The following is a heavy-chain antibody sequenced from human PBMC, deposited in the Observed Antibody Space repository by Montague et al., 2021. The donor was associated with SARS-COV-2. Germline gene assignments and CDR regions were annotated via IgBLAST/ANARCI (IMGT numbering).Heavy chain of an antibody. Sequence: PALVKPTQTLTLTCTFSGFSLSTSGMCVSWIRQPPGKALEWLARIDWXXXKYYSTSLKTRLTISKDTSKNQVVITMTNMDPVDTATYYCAREYSSGVYFDYWGQGTLVTVSS. CDR1: GFSLSTSGMC. D-gene: IGHD6-19*01. J-gene: IGHJ4*02. V-gene: IGHV2-70*11. CDR2: IDWXXXK. CDR3: AREYSSGVYFDY.